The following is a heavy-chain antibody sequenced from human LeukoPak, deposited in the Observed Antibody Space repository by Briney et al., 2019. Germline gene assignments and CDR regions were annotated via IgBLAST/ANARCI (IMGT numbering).Heavy chain of an antibody. Sequence: ASVKVSCKASGYIFSSYYMHWVRQAPGQGLEWMGIINPSGGSTSYTQKFQGRVTMTRDMSTSTVYMELSSLRSEDTAVYYCARAVTILGVAIPAYWGQGTLVTVSS. CDR2: INPSGGST. J-gene: IGHJ4*02. CDR3: ARAVTILGVAIPAY. V-gene: IGHV1-46*01. CDR1: GYIFSSYY. D-gene: IGHD3-3*01.